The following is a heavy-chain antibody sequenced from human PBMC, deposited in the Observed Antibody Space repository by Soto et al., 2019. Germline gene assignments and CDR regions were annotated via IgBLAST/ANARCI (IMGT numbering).Heavy chain of an antibody. Sequence: GGSLRLSCAVSGFTFTNYGINWVRQAPGKGLEWVSSVSKSDYTYYSDSVKGRFAISRDNAKNSVSLQMNNLRAEDTAVYYCAREDSIIIPAVADFWGQGTLVTVSS. V-gene: IGHV3-21*01. CDR2: VSKSDYT. CDR3: AREDSIIIPAVADF. D-gene: IGHD6-19*01. CDR1: GFTFTNYG. J-gene: IGHJ4*02.